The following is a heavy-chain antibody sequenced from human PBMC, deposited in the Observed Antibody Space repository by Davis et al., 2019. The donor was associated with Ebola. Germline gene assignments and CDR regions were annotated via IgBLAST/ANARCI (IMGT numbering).Heavy chain of an antibody. CDR3: ARGIAAANDY. V-gene: IGHV1-69*04. Sequence: AASVKVSCKASGYTFTSYAMHWVRQAPGQGLEWMGRIIPILGIANYAQKFQGRVTITADKSTSTAYMELSSLRSEDTAVYYCARGIAAANDYWGQGTLVTVSS. CDR2: IIPILGIA. J-gene: IGHJ4*02. CDR1: GYTFTSYA. D-gene: IGHD6-13*01.